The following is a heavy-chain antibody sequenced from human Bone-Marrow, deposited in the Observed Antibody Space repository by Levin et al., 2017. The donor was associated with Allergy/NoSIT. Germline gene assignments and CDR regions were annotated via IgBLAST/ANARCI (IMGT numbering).Heavy chain of an antibody. J-gene: IGHJ4*02. Sequence: GESLKISCAVSGFTFSRYWMHWVRQAPGKGLVWISRITSDGISTNYADSVKGRFTISRDNAKNTLYLQMNSLRAEDTAVYYCVRGSAYYNESSGYRSWGQPTLVTVSA. CDR1: GFTFSRYW. CDR3: VRGSAYYNESSGYRS. CDR2: ITSDGIST. D-gene: IGHD3-22*01. V-gene: IGHV3-74*01.